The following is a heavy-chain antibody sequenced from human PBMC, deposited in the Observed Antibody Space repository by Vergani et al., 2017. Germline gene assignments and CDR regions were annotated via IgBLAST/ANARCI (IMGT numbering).Heavy chain of an antibody. V-gene: IGHV3-9*01. D-gene: IGHD3-10*01. CDR3: AKDHITMPFWYFDF. J-gene: IGHJ4*02. Sequence: EVQLVESGGGLVQPGRSLRLSCAASGFTFDDYAMHWVRQAPGKGLEWVSGISWNSGSIGYADSVKGRFTISRDNSKNTLYLQMNSLRAEDTAVYYCAKDHITMPFWYFDFWGQGTLVTVSS. CDR2: ISWNSGSI. CDR1: GFTFDDYA.